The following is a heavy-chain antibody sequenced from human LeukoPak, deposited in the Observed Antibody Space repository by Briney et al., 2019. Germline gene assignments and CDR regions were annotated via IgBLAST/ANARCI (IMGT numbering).Heavy chain of an antibody. CDR2: MYSRGNT. J-gene: IGHJ3*02. CDR1: GGSISSYY. D-gene: IGHD3-10*01. V-gene: IGHV4-4*07. Sequence: SETLSLTCTVSGGSISSYYWSWIRQPAGKGLEWIGRMYSRGNTNYNPFLKSRVTMSIDTSKNQFSLKLSSVTAADTAVYYCARDDYYGSPGVYAFDIWGQGTMVTVSS. CDR3: ARDDYYGSPGVYAFDI.